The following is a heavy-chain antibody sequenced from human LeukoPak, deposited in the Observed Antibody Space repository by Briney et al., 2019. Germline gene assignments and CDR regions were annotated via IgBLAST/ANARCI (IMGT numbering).Heavy chain of an antibody. Sequence: ASVKVSCKVSGYTLTELSMHWVRQAPGKGLEWMGGFDPEDGETIYAQKFQGRVTMTEDTSTDTAYMELSSLRSEDTAVYYCATGPQGGARVNYGGYWFDPWGQGTLVTVSS. J-gene: IGHJ5*02. CDR2: FDPEDGET. CDR1: GYTLTELS. V-gene: IGHV1-24*01. D-gene: IGHD4-23*01. CDR3: ATGPQGGARVNYGGYWFDP.